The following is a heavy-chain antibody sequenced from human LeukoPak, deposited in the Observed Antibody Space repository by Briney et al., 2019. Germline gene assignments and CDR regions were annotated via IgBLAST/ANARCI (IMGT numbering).Heavy chain of an antibody. CDR3: ARITAAAGTRSYYYHMDV. V-gene: IGHV4-4*02. CDR2: IYHSGST. Sequence: PSETLSLTCAVSGGSISSSNWWSWVRPPPGKGLEWIGEIYHSGSTNYNPSLKSRVTISVDKSKNQFSLKLSSVTAADTAVYYCARITAAAGTRSYYYHMDVWGKGTTVTVSS. D-gene: IGHD6-13*01. CDR1: GGSISSSNW. J-gene: IGHJ6*03.